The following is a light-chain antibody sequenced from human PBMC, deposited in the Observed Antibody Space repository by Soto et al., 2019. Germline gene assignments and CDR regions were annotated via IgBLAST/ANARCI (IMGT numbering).Light chain of an antibody. CDR1: QSISSY. CDR2: GAS. Sequence: DIQMTQSPPTLSVPVGDRVTIACRASQSISSYLAWYQQKPGKAPTLLIYGASTLESGVPSRFSGSGAGTEFTLSISSLQPDDFATYFCQQYSTFPWTFGQGTKVEIK. CDR3: QQYSTFPWT. V-gene: IGKV1-5*03. J-gene: IGKJ1*01.